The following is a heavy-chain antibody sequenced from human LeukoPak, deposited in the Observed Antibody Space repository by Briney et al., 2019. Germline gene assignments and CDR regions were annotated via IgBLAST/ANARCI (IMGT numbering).Heavy chain of an antibody. CDR3: ARVRDESDAFDI. CDR1: GYSFTSYW. J-gene: IGHJ3*02. CDR2: IYPGDSDT. Sequence: GESLKFSWKASGYSFTSYWIAWVRQMPGKGLEWMGIIYPGDSDTRYSPSFQGQVTISADKSISTAYLQWSSLKASDTAMYYCARVRDESDAFDIWGQGTMVTVSS. V-gene: IGHV5-51*01.